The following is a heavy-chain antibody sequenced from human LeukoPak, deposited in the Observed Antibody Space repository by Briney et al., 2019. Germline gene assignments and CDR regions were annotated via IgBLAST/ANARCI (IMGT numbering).Heavy chain of an antibody. CDR3: ARDRGYVWGSYRFPDY. Sequence: ASVKVSCKASGYTFTSYGISWVRQAPGQGLEWMGWISAYNGNTNYAQKLQGRVTMTTDTTTGTAYMELRSLRSDDTAVYYCARDRGYVWGSYRFPDYWGQGTLVTVSS. CDR2: ISAYNGNT. V-gene: IGHV1-18*01. D-gene: IGHD3-16*02. J-gene: IGHJ4*02. CDR1: GYTFTSYG.